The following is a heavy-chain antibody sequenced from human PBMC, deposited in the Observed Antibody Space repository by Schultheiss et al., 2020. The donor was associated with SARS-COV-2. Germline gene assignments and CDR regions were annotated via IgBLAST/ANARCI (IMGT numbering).Heavy chain of an antibody. D-gene: IGHD3-3*01. V-gene: IGHV3-48*03. Sequence: GGSLRLSCAASGFIFSSYEMNWVRQAPGKGLEWISYISSSGTTIYYADSVKGRFTISRDNAKNSLYLQMNSLRAEDTAVYYCARDPHDFWSDYVGSGGMDVWGQGTTVTVSS. CDR1: GFIFSSYE. CDR2: ISSSGTTI. CDR3: ARDPHDFWSDYVGSGGMDV. J-gene: IGHJ6*02.